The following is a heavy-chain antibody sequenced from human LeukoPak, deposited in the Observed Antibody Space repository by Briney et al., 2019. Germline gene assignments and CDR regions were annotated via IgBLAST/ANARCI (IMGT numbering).Heavy chain of an antibody. D-gene: IGHD2-2*01. V-gene: IGHV3-21*01. J-gene: IGHJ6*03. CDR1: GFTFSSYS. CDR3: ARGLGYCSSTSCYDYYYYYMDV. Sequence: GGSLRLSCAASGFTFSSYSINWVRQAPGKGLEWVSSISSSSSYIYYADSVKGRFTISRDNAKNSLYLQMNSLRAEDTAVYYCARGLGYCSSTSCYDYYYYYMDVWGKGTTVTVSS. CDR2: ISSSSSYI.